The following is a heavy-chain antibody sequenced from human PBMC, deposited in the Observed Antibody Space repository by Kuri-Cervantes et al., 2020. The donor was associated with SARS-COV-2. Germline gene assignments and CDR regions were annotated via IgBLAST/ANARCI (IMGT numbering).Heavy chain of an antibody. CDR3: ARGIVVTFDH. V-gene: IGHV1-3*01. CDR2: ISVGRQNT. Sequence: ASVKVSCKASGYTITNYAMNWLRQVPGQRPEWMGSISVGRQNTKYSQKFQGRITITRDTSASTVYMELSSLTSADTAIYYCARGIVVTFDHWGQGTLVTVSS. CDR1: GYTITNYA. D-gene: IGHD3-22*01. J-gene: IGHJ4*02.